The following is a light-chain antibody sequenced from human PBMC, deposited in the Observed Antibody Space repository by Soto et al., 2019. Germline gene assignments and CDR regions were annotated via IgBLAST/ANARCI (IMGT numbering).Light chain of an antibody. Sequence: QSVLTQPPSASGSPGQSVTICCTGTSSDVGGYNYVSWYQQHPGKAPKLMISEVTKRPSGVPDRFSGSKSGNTASLTVSGLQDEDEADYYCSSYAGSNNYVFGSGTKVTVL. CDR1: SSDVGGYNY. V-gene: IGLV2-8*01. CDR2: EVT. CDR3: SSYAGSNNYV. J-gene: IGLJ1*01.